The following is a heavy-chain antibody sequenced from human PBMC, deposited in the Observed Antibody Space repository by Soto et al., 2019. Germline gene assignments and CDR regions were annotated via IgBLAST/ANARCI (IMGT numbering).Heavy chain of an antibody. CDR1: GFTFSSYG. J-gene: IGHJ4*02. V-gene: IGHV3-23*01. CDR3: ANPPVTRDVDY. Sequence: GGSLRLSCAASGFTFSSYGMHWVRQAPGKGLEWVSAISGSGGSTYYADSVKGRFTISRDNSKNTLYLQMNSLRAEDTAVYYCANPPVTRDVDYWGQGTLVTVSS. CDR2: ISGSGGST.